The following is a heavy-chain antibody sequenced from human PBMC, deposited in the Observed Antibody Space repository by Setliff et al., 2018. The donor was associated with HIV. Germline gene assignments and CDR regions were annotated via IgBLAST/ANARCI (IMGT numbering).Heavy chain of an antibody. J-gene: IGHJ4*02. CDR2: INPIFGTA. CDR1: GGSVGRLS. D-gene: IGHD3-10*01. V-gene: IGHV1-69*05. Sequence: SVKVSCKPSGGSVGRLSLGWVRQAPGQGLEWMGGINPIFGTAMYSQTFQGRVTFARDESTNTVYMELSSLSSDDTAVYYCARDNYGNFPAYFDHWGQGTLVTVSS. CDR3: ARDNYGNFPAYFDH.